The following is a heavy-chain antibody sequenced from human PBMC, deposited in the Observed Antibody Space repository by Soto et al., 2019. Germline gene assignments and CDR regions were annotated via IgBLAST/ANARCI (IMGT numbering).Heavy chain of an antibody. Sequence: QVQLQESGPGLVKPSGTLSLTCAVSGGSISSNNWWSWVRQPPGKGLEWIGEIYHSGSTNYTPSLSSRVTVSVDKSKSQFSRKPSSVTAADPAVFYCAGGLSLDYWGQGTLVTVSA. D-gene: IGHD3-3*02. J-gene: IGHJ4*02. CDR3: AGGLSLDY. V-gene: IGHV4-4*02. CDR1: GGSISSNNW. CDR2: IYHSGST.